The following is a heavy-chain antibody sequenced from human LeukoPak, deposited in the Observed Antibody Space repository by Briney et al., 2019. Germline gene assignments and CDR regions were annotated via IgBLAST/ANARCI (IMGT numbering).Heavy chain of an antibody. D-gene: IGHD5-24*01. Sequence: PGGSLRLSCAASGFTFSSYAMHWVRQAPGKGLEWVAVISYDGSNKYYADSVKGRFTISRDSAKNSLYLQMNSLRAEDTAVYYCASWSAYKIDYWGQGTLVTVSS. CDR3: ASWSAYKIDY. CDR2: ISYDGSNK. CDR1: GFTFSSYA. J-gene: IGHJ4*02. V-gene: IGHV3-30-3*01.